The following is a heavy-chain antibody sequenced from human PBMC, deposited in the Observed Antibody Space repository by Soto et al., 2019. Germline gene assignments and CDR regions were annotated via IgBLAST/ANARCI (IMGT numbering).Heavy chain of an antibody. CDR3: ARSGHLFDY. D-gene: IGHD3-10*01. V-gene: IGHV4-34*01. CDR1: GGSFSDYY. Sequence: QVQLQQWGAGLLKPSETLSLTCAVYGGSFSDYYWSWIRQPPGKGLEWIGEINHIGHTNYNPSLKSRVTISVDTSRNQFSLKLSSVTAADTAVYYCARSGHLFDYWGQGTLLTVSS. J-gene: IGHJ4*02. CDR2: INHIGHT.